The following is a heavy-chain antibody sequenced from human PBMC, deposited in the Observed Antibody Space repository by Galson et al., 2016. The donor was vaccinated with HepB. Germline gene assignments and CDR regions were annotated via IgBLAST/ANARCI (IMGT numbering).Heavy chain of an antibody. CDR2: ISTSSSPI. Sequence: SLRLSCAASGFTFNTYNMVWVRQAPGKGLEWVSYISTSSSPISYRDSVKGRFTNSRDNTKNSLYLQLNSLRAEDTAVYYCARIIKTGTTSHFDYWGQGTLVTVSS. CDR3: ARIIKTGTTSHFDY. J-gene: IGHJ4*02. V-gene: IGHV3-21*01. D-gene: IGHD1-7*01. CDR1: GFTFNTYN.